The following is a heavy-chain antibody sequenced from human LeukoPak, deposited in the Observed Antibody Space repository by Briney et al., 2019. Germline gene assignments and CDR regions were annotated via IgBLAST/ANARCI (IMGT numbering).Heavy chain of an antibody. D-gene: IGHD6-19*01. V-gene: IGHV3-53*01. CDR2: IYSGGST. CDR1: GFTVSSDY. Sequence: GGSLRLSCAASGFTVSSDYMSWVRQAPGKGLEWVSVIYSGGSTYYADSVKGRFTISRDNAKNTLYLQMNSLRAEDTAVYYCALTAGYSSGWYDYWGQGTLVTVSS. CDR3: ALTAGYSSGWYDY. J-gene: IGHJ4*02.